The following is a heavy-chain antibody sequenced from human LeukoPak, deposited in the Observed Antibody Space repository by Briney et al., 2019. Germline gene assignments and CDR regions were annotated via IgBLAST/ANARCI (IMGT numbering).Heavy chain of an antibody. V-gene: IGHV3-33*01. CDR1: GFTFSSYG. Sequence: GRSLRLSCAPSGFTFSSYGMHWVSQAPARGVEWAAIVWHDGSNKYYADSVKGRFTISRDNSKNTLDLQMNSLRAEDTAVYYCARDRSSGAFDYWGQGTLVTVSS. CDR3: ARDRSSGAFDY. CDR2: VWHDGSNK. D-gene: IGHD2-15*01. J-gene: IGHJ4*02.